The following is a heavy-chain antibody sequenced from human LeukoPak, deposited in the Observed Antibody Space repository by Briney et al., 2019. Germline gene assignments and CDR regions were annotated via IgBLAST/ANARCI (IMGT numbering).Heavy chain of an antibody. V-gene: IGHV3-74*01. CDR2: INSDGKST. D-gene: IGHD6-25*01. CDR3: ARRGGYGMNY. J-gene: IGHJ4*02. CDR1: GFTFSSYW. Sequence: GGSLRLPCAASGFTFSSYWMHWARQAPGKGLVWVSRINSDGKSTSYADSVKGRFTISRDNAKNTLYLQMNSLRAEDTAVYYCARRGGYGMNYWGQGTLVTVSS.